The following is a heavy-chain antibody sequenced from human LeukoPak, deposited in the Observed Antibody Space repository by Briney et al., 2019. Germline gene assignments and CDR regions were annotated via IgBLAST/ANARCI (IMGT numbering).Heavy chain of an antibody. CDR3: ARERYYYGMDV. V-gene: IGHV4-59*01. CDR1: GGSISSYY. CDR2: IYYSGST. Sequence: PSETLSLTCTVSGGSISSYYWSWIRQPPGKGLEWIGYIYYSGSTNYNPSLKSRVTILVDTSKNQFSLKLSSVTAADTAVYYCARERYYYGMDVWGQGTTVTVSS. J-gene: IGHJ6*02.